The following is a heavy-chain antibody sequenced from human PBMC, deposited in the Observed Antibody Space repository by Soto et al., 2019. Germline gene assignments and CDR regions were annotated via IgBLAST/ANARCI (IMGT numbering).Heavy chain of an antibody. CDR3: ARVAYYYGSGSYYDYYYYGMDV. J-gene: IGHJ6*02. D-gene: IGHD3-10*01. V-gene: IGHV1-46*01. Sequence: ASVKVSCKASGYTFTSYYMHWVRQAPGQGLEWMGIINPSGGSTSYAQKFQGRVTMTRDTSTSTVYMELSSLRSEDTAVYYCARVAYYYGSGSYYDYYYYGMDVWGQGTTVTVSS. CDR1: GYTFTSYY. CDR2: INPSGGST.